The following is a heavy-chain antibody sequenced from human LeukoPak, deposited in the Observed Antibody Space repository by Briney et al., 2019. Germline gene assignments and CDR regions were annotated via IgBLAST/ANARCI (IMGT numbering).Heavy chain of an antibody. V-gene: IGHV4-59*01. CDR1: GGSISSYY. J-gene: IGHJ4*02. CDR3: AGTMLGQGRTFDY. CDR2: IYYSGST. Sequence: SETLSLTCTVSGGSISSYYWSWIRQPPGKGLEWIGYIYYSGSTNYNPSLKSRVTISVDTSKNQFSLKLSSVTAADTAVYYCAGTMLGQGRTFDYWGQGTLVTVSS. D-gene: IGHD4/OR15-4a*01.